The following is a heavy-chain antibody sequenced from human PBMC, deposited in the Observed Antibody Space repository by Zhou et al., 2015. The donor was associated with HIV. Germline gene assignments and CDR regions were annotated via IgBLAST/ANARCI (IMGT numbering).Heavy chain of an antibody. Sequence: EVQLLESGGDLVRPGGSLRLSCAASGFTFSTYAMSWVRQAPGKGLEWISTISDTGDNTKYADSVKGRFSISRDNSKNTLYLQMNSLRAEDTALYYCARDWGIVLNEGLFDSWGQGTLVTVSS. CDR1: GFTFSTYA. V-gene: IGHV3-23*01. CDR2: ISDTGDNT. J-gene: IGHJ4*02. CDR3: ARDWGIVLNEGLFDS. D-gene: IGHD2-15*01.